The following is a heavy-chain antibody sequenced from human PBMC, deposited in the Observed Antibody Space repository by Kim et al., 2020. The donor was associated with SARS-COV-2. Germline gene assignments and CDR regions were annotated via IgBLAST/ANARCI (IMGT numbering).Heavy chain of an antibody. V-gene: IGHV3-21*01. D-gene: IGHD2-15*01. Sequence: GGSLRLSCAASGFTFSSYSMNWVRQAPGKGLEWVSSISSSSSYIYYADSVKGRFTISRDNAKNSLYLQMNSLRAEYTAVYYCARDPEGYCSGGSCPFLDYWGQGTLVTVSS. CDR2: ISSSSSYI. CDR1: GFTFSSYS. J-gene: IGHJ4*02. CDR3: ARDPEGYCSGGSCPFLDY.